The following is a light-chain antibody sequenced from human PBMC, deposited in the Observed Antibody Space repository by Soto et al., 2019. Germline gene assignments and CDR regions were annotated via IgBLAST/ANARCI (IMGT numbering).Light chain of an antibody. Sequence: GARVTITCRASQDISSYLAWYQQKAGKAPKLLISSASTLQSGVPSRFSGSGSGTAFTLTISSLQPDDFATYYCQQLNTYPITFGQGTRLEIK. J-gene: IGKJ5*01. CDR2: SAS. CDR3: QQLNTYPIT. V-gene: IGKV1-9*01. CDR1: QDISSY.